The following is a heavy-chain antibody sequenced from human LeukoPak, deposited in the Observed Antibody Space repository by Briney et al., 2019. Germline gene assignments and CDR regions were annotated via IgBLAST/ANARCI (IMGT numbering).Heavy chain of an antibody. Sequence: GASVKVSCKASGYTFTGYYMHWVRQAPGQGLEWMGWINPNSGGTNYAQKFQGRVTMTRDTSISTAYMELSRLRSGDTAVYYCARAEGSGSGYYYDAFDIWGQGTMVTVSS. CDR3: ARAEGSGSGYYYDAFDI. V-gene: IGHV1-2*02. D-gene: IGHD3-22*01. J-gene: IGHJ3*02. CDR2: INPNSGGT. CDR1: GYTFTGYY.